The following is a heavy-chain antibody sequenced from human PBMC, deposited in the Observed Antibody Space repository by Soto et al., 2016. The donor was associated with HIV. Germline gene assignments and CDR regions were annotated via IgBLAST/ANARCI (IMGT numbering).Heavy chain of an antibody. CDR2: INSDGSST. D-gene: IGHD5-12*01. V-gene: IGHV3-74*01. CDR3: AREGRDGYKRPPQGVAFDI. Sequence: EVQLVESGGGLVQPGGSLRLSCAASGFTFSSYWMHWVRQAPGKGLVWVSRINSDGSSTSYADSVKGRFTISRDNAKNTLYLQMNSLRAEDTAVYYCAREGRDGYKRPPQGVAFDIWGQGTMVTVSS. J-gene: IGHJ3*02. CDR1: GFTFSSYW.